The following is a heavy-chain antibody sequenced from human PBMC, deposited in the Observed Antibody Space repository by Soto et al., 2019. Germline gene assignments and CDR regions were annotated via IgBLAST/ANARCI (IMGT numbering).Heavy chain of an antibody. CDR2: IYPGDSDT. Sequence: PGESLKISCKGSGYSFTSYWIGWVRQMPGKGLEWMGIIYPGDSDTRYSPSFQGQVTISADKSISTAYLQWSSLKASDTAMYYCASGYISGWYDSSGYGQAYSGMDVWGQGNTVTVSS. CDR1: GYSFTSYW. D-gene: IGHD3-22*01. V-gene: IGHV5-51*01. CDR3: ASGYISGWYDSSGYGQAYSGMDV. J-gene: IGHJ6*02.